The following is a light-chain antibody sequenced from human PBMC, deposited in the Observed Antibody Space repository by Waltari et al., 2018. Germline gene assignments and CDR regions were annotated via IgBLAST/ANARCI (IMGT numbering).Light chain of an antibody. CDR2: AAS. J-gene: IGKJ1*01. CDR1: QGISSY. Sequence: AIRITQSPSSLSASPGDRVTITFRASQGISSYFAWYQQKPGKAPKLLIYAASTVQSGGPSRFSGSGSVTDFTLTISCLQSEDFATYYCQQYYSYPWTFGQGTKVEIK. V-gene: IGKV1-8*01. CDR3: QQYYSYPWT.